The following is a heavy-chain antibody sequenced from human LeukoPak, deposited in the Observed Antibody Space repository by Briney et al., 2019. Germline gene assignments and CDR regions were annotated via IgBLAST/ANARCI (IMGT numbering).Heavy chain of an antibody. Sequence: GGSLRLSCAASGFTFSSYAMSWVRQAPGKGLEWVSAISGSGGSTYYTDSVKGRFTISRDNSRNTLYLRMNSLRAEDTAVYYCAKDGEDDSGYWGQGTLVTVSS. D-gene: IGHD3-22*01. CDR1: GFTFSSYA. CDR3: AKDGEDDSGY. V-gene: IGHV3-23*01. J-gene: IGHJ4*02. CDR2: ISGSGGST.